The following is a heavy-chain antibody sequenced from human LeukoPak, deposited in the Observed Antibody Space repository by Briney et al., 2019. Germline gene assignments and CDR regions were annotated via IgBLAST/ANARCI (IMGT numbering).Heavy chain of an antibody. D-gene: IGHD6-13*01. V-gene: IGHV3-74*01. CDR1: GFTFSRHW. Sequence: GGSLRLSCAASGFTFSRHWMHWVRQAPGKGLVCVARIKSDGTYSDYGGSVRGRFTISRDNAKDTLYLQMNSLRTEDTAVYYCARDPQTIAAGGTLDYWGQGTLVTVSS. CDR2: IKSDGTYS. J-gene: IGHJ4*02. CDR3: ARDPQTIAAGGTLDY.